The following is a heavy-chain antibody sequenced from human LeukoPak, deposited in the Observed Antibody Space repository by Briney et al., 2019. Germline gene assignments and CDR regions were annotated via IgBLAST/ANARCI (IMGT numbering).Heavy chain of an antibody. Sequence: SETLSLTCTVSGGSISSYYWSWIRQPPGKGLEWIGYIYYSGSTNYNPSLKSRVTISVDTSKNQFSLKLSSVTAADTAVYYCASTSGSYFISSFDYWGQGTLVTVSS. D-gene: IGHD3-10*01. J-gene: IGHJ4*02. V-gene: IGHV4-59*01. CDR1: GGSISSYY. CDR3: ASTSGSYFISSFDY. CDR2: IYYSGST.